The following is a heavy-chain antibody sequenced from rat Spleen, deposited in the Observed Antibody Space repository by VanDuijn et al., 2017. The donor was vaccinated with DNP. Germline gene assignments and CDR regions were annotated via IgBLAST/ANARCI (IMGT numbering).Heavy chain of an antibody. CDR3: ARPDY. CDR2: ISYDGSST. Sequence: EVQLVESGGGLVQPGRSLKLSCAASGFTFSNYGMVWVRQAPKKGLEWVATISYDGSSTNYRDSVKGRFTISRDNAKSTLYLQMDSLRSEDTATYYCARPDYWGQGVMVTVSS. V-gene: IGHV5-7*01. CDR1: GFTFSNYG. J-gene: IGHJ2*01.